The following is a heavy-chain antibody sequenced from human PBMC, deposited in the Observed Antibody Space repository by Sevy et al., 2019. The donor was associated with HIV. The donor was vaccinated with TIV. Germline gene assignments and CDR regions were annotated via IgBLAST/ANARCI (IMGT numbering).Heavy chain of an antibody. CDR2: IYPGDSDT. D-gene: IGHD4-17*01. CDR3: ARGPHDYGDYFDY. V-gene: IGHV5-51*01. CDR1: GYSFTSYW. Sequence: GESLKISCKGSGYSFTSYWIGWVRQMPGKGLEWMGIIYPGDSDTRYSPSFQGQVTISADKSINTAYLQWSSLKASDTAMYYCARGPHDYGDYFDYWGQGTLVTVSS. J-gene: IGHJ4*02.